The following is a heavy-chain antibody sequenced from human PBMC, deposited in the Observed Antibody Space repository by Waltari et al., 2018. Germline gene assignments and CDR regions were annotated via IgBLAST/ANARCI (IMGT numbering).Heavy chain of an antibody. V-gene: IGHV2-5*01. J-gene: IGHJ4*02. D-gene: IGHD3-10*01. CDR3: AHRLRLRGVVSNHFDY. CDR2: IYWNDNK. CDR1: GFSFTTSEVG. Sequence: QITLKESGPTLVEPTQTLTLTCTFSGFSFTTSEVGVGWIRQPPGKALEWLAFIYWNDNKRFNPSLQSRLTITKDTSKNQVVLIMTNMDPMDTATYYCAHRLRLRGVVSNHFDYWGQGILVTVSS.